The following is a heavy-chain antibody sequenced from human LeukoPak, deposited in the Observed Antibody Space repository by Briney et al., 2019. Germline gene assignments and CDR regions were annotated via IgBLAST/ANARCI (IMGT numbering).Heavy chain of an antibody. Sequence: SETLSLTCSVSGGSISSYYWSWIRQPPGKGLEWIGYIYYSGSTNYNPSLKSRVTISLDTSKNQFSLKLCSVTAADTAVYYCASGILTGYYKIGAFDIWGQGTMVTVSS. J-gene: IGHJ3*02. CDR1: GGSISSYY. V-gene: IGHV4-59*08. CDR3: ASGILTGYYKIGAFDI. D-gene: IGHD3-9*01. CDR2: IYYSGST.